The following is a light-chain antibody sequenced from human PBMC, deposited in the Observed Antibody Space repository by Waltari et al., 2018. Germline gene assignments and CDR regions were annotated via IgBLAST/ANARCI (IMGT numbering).Light chain of an antibody. J-gene: IGKJ2*01. CDR2: GTS. CDR1: QTVSTN. V-gene: IGKV3-15*01. Sequence: EIVMTQSPATLSVSPGERATLSCRASQTVSTNLAWYQQKPGQAPRLLIYGTSTRATGIPATFSGSGSGTEFTLTISSLQSEDFAVYYCQQYYNWPYTFDQGTKLEIK. CDR3: QQYYNWPYT.